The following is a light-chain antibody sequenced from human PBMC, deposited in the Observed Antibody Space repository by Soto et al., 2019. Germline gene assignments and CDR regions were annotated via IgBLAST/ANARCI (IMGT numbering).Light chain of an antibody. CDR2: GAS. V-gene: IGKV3-20*01. CDR3: RQYGSSPLT. J-gene: IGKJ4*01. Sequence: IVLTQSAGTLSLSPGERATLSCRASQSVSSSYLAWYQQKPGQAPRLLIYGASSRATGIPDRFSGSGSGTDFTLTISRLEPEDFAVYYCRQYGSSPLTFSGGTKVDIK. CDR1: QSVSSSY.